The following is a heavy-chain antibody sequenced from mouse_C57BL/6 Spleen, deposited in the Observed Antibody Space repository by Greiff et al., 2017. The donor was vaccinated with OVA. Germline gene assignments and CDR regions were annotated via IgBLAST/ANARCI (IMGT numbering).Heavy chain of an antibody. Sequence: QVQLQQPGAELVKPGASVKLSCKASGYTFTSYWMHWVKQRPGQGREWIGMIHPNSGSTNYNEKFKSKATLTVDKSASTAYMQLSSLTSEDSAVYYCARRAYYSNYVWYFEVWGTGTTVTVSS. CDR2: IHPNSGST. J-gene: IGHJ1*03. V-gene: IGHV1-64*01. D-gene: IGHD2-5*01. CDR1: GYTFTSYW. CDR3: ARRAYYSNYVWYFEV.